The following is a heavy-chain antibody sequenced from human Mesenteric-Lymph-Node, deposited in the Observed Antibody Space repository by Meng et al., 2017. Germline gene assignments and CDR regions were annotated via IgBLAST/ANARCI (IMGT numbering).Heavy chain of an antibody. Sequence: QVRLGQSGAEWKKAGSSVKVSCKASGGTFSSYAISWVRQAPGQGLEWMGGIIPIFGTANYAQKFQGRVTITADKSTSTAYMELSSLRSEDTAVYYCARNMDYGDYSWYFDLWGRGTLVTVSS. J-gene: IGHJ2*01. CDR1: GGTFSSYA. CDR3: ARNMDYGDYSWYFDL. CDR2: IIPIFGTA. V-gene: IGHV1-69*06. D-gene: IGHD4-17*01.